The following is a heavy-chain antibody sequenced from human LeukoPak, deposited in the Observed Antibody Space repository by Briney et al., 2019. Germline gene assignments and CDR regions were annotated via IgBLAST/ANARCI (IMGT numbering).Heavy chain of an antibody. CDR2: IYYSGST. CDR3: ARLEGYGDYYFDY. D-gene: IGHD4-17*01. V-gene: IGHV4-39*01. CDR1: GGSMSSISYY. Sequence: SDTLSLTCTFSGGSMSSISYYWGWIRQPPGKGPEWIGSIYYSGSTYYNPSLKSRVTISVDTSKNQFSLKLSSVTAADTAVYYCARLEGYGDYYFDYWGQGTLVTISS. J-gene: IGHJ4*02.